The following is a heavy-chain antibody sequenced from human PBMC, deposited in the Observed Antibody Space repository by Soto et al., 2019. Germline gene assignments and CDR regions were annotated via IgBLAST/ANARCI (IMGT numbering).Heavy chain of an antibody. J-gene: IGHJ6*02. CDR3: ARDPYYDSSGYLASYGMDV. Sequence: GASVKVSCKASGYTFTSYDINWVRQATGQGLEWMGWMNPNSGNTGYAQKFQGRVTMTRNTSISTAYMELSSLRSEDTAVYYCARDPYYDSSGYLASYGMDVWGQGTTVTVSS. V-gene: IGHV1-8*01. D-gene: IGHD3-22*01. CDR1: GYTFTSYD. CDR2: MNPNSGNT.